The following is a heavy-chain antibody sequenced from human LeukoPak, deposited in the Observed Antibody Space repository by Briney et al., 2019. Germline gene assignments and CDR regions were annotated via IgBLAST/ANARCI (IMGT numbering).Heavy chain of an antibody. CDR2: INGNGGST. V-gene: IGHV3-20*04. CDR3: ARLKAAAGSNFDY. Sequence: GGSLRLSCAASGFTFDDYGMSWVRQAPGKGLEWVSGINGNGGSTSYADSVKGRFTISRDTAKNSLYLQMNSLRAEDTALYYCARLKAAAGSNFDYWGQGTLVTVSS. D-gene: IGHD6-13*01. CDR1: GFTFDDYG. J-gene: IGHJ4*02.